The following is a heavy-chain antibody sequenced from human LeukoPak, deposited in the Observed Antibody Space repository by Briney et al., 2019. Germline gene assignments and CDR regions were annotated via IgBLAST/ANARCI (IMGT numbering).Heavy chain of an antibody. CDR1: GGSFSGYH. CDR3: ARGHLVWGSGYDY. D-gene: IGHD3-16*01. V-gene: IGHV4-34*01. J-gene: IGHJ4*02. CDR2: INHSGST. Sequence: SETLSLTCAVYGGSFSGYHWSWIRQPPGKGLEWIGEINHSGSTNYNPSLKSRVTISVDTSKNQFSLKLSSVTAADTAVYYCARGHLVWGSGYDYWGQGTLVTVS.